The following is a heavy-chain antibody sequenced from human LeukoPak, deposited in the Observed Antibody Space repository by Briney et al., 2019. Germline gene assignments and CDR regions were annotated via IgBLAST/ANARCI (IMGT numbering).Heavy chain of an antibody. D-gene: IGHD2-8*01. CDR1: GFSLGTSGVG. CDR2: IYWSDDK. J-gene: IGHJ4*02. Sequence: SGPTQVNPTQPLTLTCTFSGFSLGTSGVGVGWIRQPPGKALEWLALIYWSDDKRYTSFLKSRLTITKDTSKKQVVLTMTNMHGVEIASYYGARQRLVMGAFADWGQGTLVTVSS. CDR3: ARQRLVMGAFAD. V-gene: IGHV2-5*01.